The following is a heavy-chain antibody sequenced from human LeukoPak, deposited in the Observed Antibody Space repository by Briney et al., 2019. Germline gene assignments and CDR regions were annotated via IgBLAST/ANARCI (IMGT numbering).Heavy chain of an antibody. D-gene: IGHD3-3*01. V-gene: IGHV4-4*09. CDR3: ARQDFWSGSYYMKV. Sequence: SETLSLTCTVSGGSISSYYWSRIRQPPGKGLEWIGYIYTSGSTNYNPSLKSRVTISVDTSKNQFSLKLSSVTAADTAVYYCARQDFWSGSYYMKVWGKGTTVTVPS. J-gene: IGHJ6*03. CDR1: GGSISSYY. CDR2: IYTSGST.